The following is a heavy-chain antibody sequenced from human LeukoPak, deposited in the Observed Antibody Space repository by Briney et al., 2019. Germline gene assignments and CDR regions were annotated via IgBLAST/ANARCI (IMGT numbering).Heavy chain of an antibody. V-gene: IGHV3-23*01. CDR1: GFTFSSYW. Sequence: GGSLRLSCAASGFTFSSYWMHWVRQAPGKGLKCVSGISGNGRSTYYADSVKGRFTISRDNSKNALYMQMNSLRAEDTAVYYCAKTRPLMVTADCWGQGTLVTVSS. J-gene: IGHJ4*02. CDR2: ISGNGRST. CDR3: AKTRPLMVTADC. D-gene: IGHD2-21*02.